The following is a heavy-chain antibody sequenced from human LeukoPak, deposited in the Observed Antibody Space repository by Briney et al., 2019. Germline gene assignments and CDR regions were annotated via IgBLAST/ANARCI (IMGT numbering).Heavy chain of an antibody. CDR3: ARLGSASGSYYIDY. CDR2: IYYSGSP. CDR1: GASISSYY. J-gene: IGHJ4*02. V-gene: IGHV4-59*01. Sequence: KPSETLSLTCTVAGASISSYYWSSIRQPPGKGLEWIGYIYYSGSPNYNPSLKSRVTISVDTSKNQFSLKLSSVTAADTAVYYCARLGSASGSYYIDYWGQGTLVTVSS. D-gene: IGHD3-10*01.